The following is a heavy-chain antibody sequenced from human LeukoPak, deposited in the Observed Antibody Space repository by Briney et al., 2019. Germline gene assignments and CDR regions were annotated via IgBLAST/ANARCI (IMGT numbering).Heavy chain of an antibody. Sequence: NPSETLSLTCTVSGGSISSYYWSWIRQPPGKGLEWIGYIYYSGSTNYNPSLKSRVTISVDTSKNQFSLKLSSVTAADTAVYYCARRGRDGYINFDYWGQGTLVTVSS. CDR3: ARRGRDGYINFDY. CDR2: IYYSGST. CDR1: GGSISSYY. V-gene: IGHV4-59*08. D-gene: IGHD5-24*01. J-gene: IGHJ4*02.